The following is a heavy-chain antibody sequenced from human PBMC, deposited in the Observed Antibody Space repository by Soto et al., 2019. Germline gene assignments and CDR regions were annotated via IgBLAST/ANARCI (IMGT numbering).Heavy chain of an antibody. V-gene: IGHV1-2*04. D-gene: IGHD2-2*01. J-gene: IGHJ6*02. Sequence: GASVKVSCKASGYTFTGYYMHWVRQAPGQGLERMGWINPNSGGTNYAQKFQGWVTMTRDTSISTAYMELSRLRSDDTAVYYCARGGYYCSSTSCYYYYGMDVWGQGTTVTVSS. CDR3: ARGGYYCSSTSCYYYYGMDV. CDR1: GYTFTGYY. CDR2: INPNSGGT.